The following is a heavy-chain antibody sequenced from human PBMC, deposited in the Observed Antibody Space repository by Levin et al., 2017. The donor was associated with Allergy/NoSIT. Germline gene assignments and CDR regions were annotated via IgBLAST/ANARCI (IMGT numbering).Heavy chain of an antibody. V-gene: IGHV4-39*01. D-gene: IGHD6-13*01. J-gene: IGHJ3*02. Sequence: SETLSLTCSVSGGSISRSSYYWGWIRQPPGKGLEWIGSIYYRGSTHYNPSLKSRVTISVDTSKNQFSLKLTSVTAADTAVYYCANPLARYSSSWHDAFDIWGQGTMLTVSS. CDR3: ANPLARYSSSWHDAFDI. CDR2: IYYRGST. CDR1: GGSISRSSYY.